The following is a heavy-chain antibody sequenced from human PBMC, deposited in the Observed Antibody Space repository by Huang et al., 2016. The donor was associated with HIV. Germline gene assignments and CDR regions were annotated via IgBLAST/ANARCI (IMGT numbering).Heavy chain of an antibody. CDR1: GGSISSSDYF. D-gene: IGHD5-18*01. V-gene: IGHV4-39*01. CDR3: ARHRTIHTSAYGMDV. J-gene: IGHJ6*02. CDR2: IFKGGRT. Sequence: QVHLQESGPGLVKSSETLSLSCSVSGGSISSSDYFWGWVRQSPGKGLEGIASIFKGGRTYFNPSLKSRLSISVDMSSSQFSLKMTSVTAADTAIYYCARHRTIHTSAYGMDVWGQGTRVTVFS.